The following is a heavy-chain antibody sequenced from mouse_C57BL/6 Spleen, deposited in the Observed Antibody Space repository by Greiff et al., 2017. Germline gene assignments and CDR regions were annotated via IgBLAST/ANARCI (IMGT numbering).Heavy chain of an antibody. CDR2: IYPGDGDT. V-gene: IGHV1-82*01. CDR3: ARSICYGSSFPYWYFDV. Sequence: QVQLQQSGPELVKPGASVKISCKASGYAFSSSWMNWVKQRPGKGLEWIGRIYPGDGDTNYNGKFKGKATLTADKSSSTAYMQLSSLTSEDSAVYFCARSICYGSSFPYWYFDVWGTGTTVTVSS. CDR1: GYAFSSSW. J-gene: IGHJ1*03. D-gene: IGHD1-1*01.